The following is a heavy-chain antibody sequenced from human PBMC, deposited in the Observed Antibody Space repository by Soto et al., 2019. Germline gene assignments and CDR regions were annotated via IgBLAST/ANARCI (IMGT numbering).Heavy chain of an antibody. CDR2: IKSKTDGGTT. V-gene: IGHV3-15*01. Sequence: EVQLVESGGGLVKPGGSLRLSCAASGFTFSNAWMSWVRQAPGKGLEWVGRIKSKTDGGTTDYAAPVKGRFTISRGDSKITLYLQMYSLKTADSAVLICTMVPGLYYLDYWGQGTLVTVSS. CDR1: GFTFSNAW. J-gene: IGHJ4*02. D-gene: IGHD3-10*01. CDR3: TMVPGLYYLDY.